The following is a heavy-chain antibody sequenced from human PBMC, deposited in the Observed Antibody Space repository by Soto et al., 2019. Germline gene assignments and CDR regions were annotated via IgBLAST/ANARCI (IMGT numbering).Heavy chain of an antibody. V-gene: IGHV4-34*01. D-gene: IGHD2-21*01. CDR2: INHLGSI. CDR3: ARGGISHWAYFYYMDV. Sequence: PSETLSLTCGVSGGSLSDYFGSWIRQPPGMALEWIGEINHLGSINYNPSLKSRVTMSVDTSKNQFSLTLNSVTAADTATYYCARGGISHWAYFYYMDVWDRGTTVTVSS. CDR1: GGSLSDYF. J-gene: IGHJ6*03.